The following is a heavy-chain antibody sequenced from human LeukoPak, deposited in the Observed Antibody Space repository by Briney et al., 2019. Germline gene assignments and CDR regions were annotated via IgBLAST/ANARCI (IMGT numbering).Heavy chain of an antibody. CDR3: ARAGGGDYQYNWFDP. D-gene: IGHD2-21*02. Sequence: ASVKVSCKASGYTFTSYDINWVRQATGQGLEWMGWMNPNSGNTGYAQKFQGRVTITADESTSTAYMELSSLRSEDTAVYYCARAGGGDYQYNWFDPWGQGTLVTVSS. V-gene: IGHV1-8*01. J-gene: IGHJ5*02. CDR1: GYTFTSYD. CDR2: MNPNSGNT.